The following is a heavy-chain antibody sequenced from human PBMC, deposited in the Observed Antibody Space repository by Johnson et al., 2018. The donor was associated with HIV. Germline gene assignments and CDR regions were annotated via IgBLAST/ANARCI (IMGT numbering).Heavy chain of an antibody. CDR2: IWYDGSNK. CDR1: GFTFSYYG. V-gene: IGHV3-33*01. J-gene: IGHJ3*01. Sequence: QVQLVESGGGVVQPWRSLRLSCAASGFTFSYYGMHWVRQAPGKGLEWVAVIWYDGSNKNYADSVKGRFTISRDNSKNTLYLQMKSLRAEDTAVYSCGREGTTGRNDAFDVWGQVTMVTVSS. D-gene: IGHD1-1*01. CDR3: GREGTTGRNDAFDV.